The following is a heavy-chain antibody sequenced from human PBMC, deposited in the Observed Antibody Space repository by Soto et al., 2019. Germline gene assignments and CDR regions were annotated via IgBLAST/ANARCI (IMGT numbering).Heavy chain of an antibody. V-gene: IGHV4-39*01. D-gene: IGHD6-19*01. CDR3: ARQAVAGTLDY. Sequence: PSETLSLTCTVSGGSISSSSYYWGWIRQPPGKGLEWIGSIYYSGSTYYNPSLKSRVTISVDTSKNQFSLKLSSVTAADTAVYYCARQAVAGTLDYWGQGTLVTVSS. CDR1: GGSISSSSYY. CDR2: IYYSGST. J-gene: IGHJ4*02.